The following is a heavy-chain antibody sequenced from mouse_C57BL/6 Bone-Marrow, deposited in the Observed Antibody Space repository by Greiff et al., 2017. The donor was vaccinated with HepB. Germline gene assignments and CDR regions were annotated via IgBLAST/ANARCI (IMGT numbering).Heavy chain of an antibody. CDR3: TRDRAYYRFDY. Sequence: EVKVEESGEGLVKPGGSLKLSCAASGFTFSSYAMSWVRQTPEKRLEWVAYISSGGDYIYYADTVKGRFTISRDNARNTLYLQMSSLKSEDTAMYYCTRDRAYYRFDYWGQGTTLTVSS. V-gene: IGHV5-9-1*02. J-gene: IGHJ2*01. CDR1: GFTFSSYA. CDR2: ISSGGDYI. D-gene: IGHD2-12*01.